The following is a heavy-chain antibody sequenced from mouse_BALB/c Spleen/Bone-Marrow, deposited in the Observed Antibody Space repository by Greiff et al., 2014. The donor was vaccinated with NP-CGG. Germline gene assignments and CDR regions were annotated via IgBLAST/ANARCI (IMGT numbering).Heavy chain of an antibody. CDR2: IWGGGST. CDR3: AKHTTVVPPPMDY. J-gene: IGHJ4*01. Sequence: VMLVESGPGLVAPSQSLSITCTVSGFSLTDCGVSWIRQPPGKGLEWLRVIWGGGSTYYNSALKSRLSISKDNSKSQVFLKMNSLQTEDTAMYYCAKHTTVVPPPMDYWGQGTSVTVSS. D-gene: IGHD1-1*01. V-gene: IGHV2-6-5*01. CDR1: GFSLTDCG.